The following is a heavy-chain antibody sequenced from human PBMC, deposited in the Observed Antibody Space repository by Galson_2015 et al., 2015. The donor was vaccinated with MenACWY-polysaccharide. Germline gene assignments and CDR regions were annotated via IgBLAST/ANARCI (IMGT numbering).Heavy chain of an antibody. CDR3: ARDPHCGAGCSIHDAFDV. Sequence: SLRLSCAASGFSISSYAVNWVRRAPGKGLEWVAVISGSGTDIRYRDSVKGRFTISRDTSESTVYLQMNSLRAEDTAVYYCARDPHCGAGCSIHDAFDVWGQGTKVTVSS. J-gene: IGHJ3*01. CDR1: GFSISSYA. CDR2: ISGSGTDI. D-gene: IGHD2-21*02. V-gene: IGHV3-23*01.